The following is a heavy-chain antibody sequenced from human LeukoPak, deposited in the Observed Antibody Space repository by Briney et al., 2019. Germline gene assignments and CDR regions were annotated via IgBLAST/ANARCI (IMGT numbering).Heavy chain of an antibody. Sequence: SETLSLTCTVSGGFIASTSYYWGWIRQPPGKGLEWIGSIYYGGSTYYNPSLKSRVTISVDTSKNQFSLKLYSVTAADTAVYYCASPYRSSFWFDPWGQGTLVIVSS. V-gene: IGHV4-39*01. J-gene: IGHJ5*02. CDR2: IYYGGST. D-gene: IGHD6-6*01. CDR1: GGFIASTSYY. CDR3: ASPYRSSFWFDP.